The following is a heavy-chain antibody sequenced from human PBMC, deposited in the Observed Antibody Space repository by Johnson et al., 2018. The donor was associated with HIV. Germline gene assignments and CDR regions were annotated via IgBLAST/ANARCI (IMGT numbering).Heavy chain of an antibody. V-gene: IGHV3-74*01. CDR1: GFIFSRSW. CDR2: SNSDGSST. J-gene: IGHJ3*02. CDR3: ARERGSGITMVRGVIQPAFDI. Sequence: VQLVESGGGLVQPGGSLRLSCAASGFIFSRSWMHWVRHVPGKGLVWVSRSNSDGSSTTYADSVKGRFTISSDKAKNTLHLQMNSLRAEDTAGYYCARERGSGITMVRGVIQPAFDIWGQGTMVTVSS. D-gene: IGHD3-10*01.